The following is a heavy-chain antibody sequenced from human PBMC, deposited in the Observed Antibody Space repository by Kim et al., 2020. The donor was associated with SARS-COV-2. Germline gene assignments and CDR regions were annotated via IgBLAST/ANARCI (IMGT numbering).Heavy chain of an antibody. D-gene: IGHD3-22*01. CDR1: GDSISNY. V-gene: IGHV4-59*01. Sequence: SETLSLTCTVSGDSISNYWSWFRQPPAKGLEWIGYIYYTGNSNYNPSLESRVSISIDTSKNQFSLHLTSVTAADTAMYYCARRDSNGYYSPWGQGTLVTVSS. CDR2: IYYTGNS. J-gene: IGHJ5*02. CDR3: ARRDSNGYYSP.